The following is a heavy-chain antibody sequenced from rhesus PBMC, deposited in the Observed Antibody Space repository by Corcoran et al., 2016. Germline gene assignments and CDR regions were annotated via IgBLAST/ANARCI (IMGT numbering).Heavy chain of an antibody. J-gene: IGHJ4*01. CDR1: GFAFSSYG. CDR3: AREIAAAGTGY. Sequence: EVQLVESGGGLVQPGGSLRLSCAASGFAFSSYGMHWVRQAPGKGLEWVAVLSYDGRKKYDADAVKDLFTISIDNYNNMLYLQMNNLKLEDTAVYYCAREIAAAGTGYWGQVVLVTVSS. CDR2: LSYDGRKK. V-gene: IGHV3-54*02. D-gene: IGHD6-31*01.